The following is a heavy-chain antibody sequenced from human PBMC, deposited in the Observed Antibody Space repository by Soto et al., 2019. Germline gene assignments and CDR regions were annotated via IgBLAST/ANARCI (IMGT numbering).Heavy chain of an antibody. V-gene: IGHV1-3*01. D-gene: IGHD2-15*01. Sequence: QVQLVQSGAEVKKPGASVKVSCKASGYTFTSYALHWVRQAPGQRLEWMGWINAGNGNTKYSQKFQGRVTITKDTSATTAYMERSSLRSEDTAVYYCARDLGGWPDYWGQGTLVTVSS. CDR1: GYTFTSYA. J-gene: IGHJ4*02. CDR2: INAGNGNT. CDR3: ARDLGGWPDY.